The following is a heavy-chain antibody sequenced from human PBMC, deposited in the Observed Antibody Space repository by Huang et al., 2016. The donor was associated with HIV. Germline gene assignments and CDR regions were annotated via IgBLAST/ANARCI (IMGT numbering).Heavy chain of an antibody. J-gene: IGHJ3*02. V-gene: IGHV1-18*01. D-gene: IGHD2-2*01. CDR1: GYTFTSYG. CDR3: ARDSPLLGVVIVVVPTAPNAFDI. Sequence: QVQLVQSGVEVKKPGASVKVSCKASGYTFTSYGISWVRQAPGQGREWMGWISAYNGGTNYAQNFQGRVTMTTDTSTSTAYMELRSLRSDDTAVYYCARDSPLLGVVIVVVPTAPNAFDIWGQGTMVTVSS. CDR2: ISAYNGGT.